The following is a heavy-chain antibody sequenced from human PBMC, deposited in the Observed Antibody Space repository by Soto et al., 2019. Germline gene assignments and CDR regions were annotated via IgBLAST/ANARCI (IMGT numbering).Heavy chain of an antibody. CDR1: GGSISSYY. D-gene: IGHD3-10*01. J-gene: IGHJ5*02. CDR3: ARRGITYYYGSGSYYLPTLTLNWFDP. CDR2: IYYSGST. Sequence: PSETLSLTCTVSGGSISSYYWSWIRQPPGKGLEWIGYIYYSGSTYYNPSLKSRVTISVDTSKNQFSLKLSSVTAADTAVYYCARRGITYYYGSGSYYLPTLTLNWFDPWGQGTLVTAPQ. V-gene: IGHV4-59*12.